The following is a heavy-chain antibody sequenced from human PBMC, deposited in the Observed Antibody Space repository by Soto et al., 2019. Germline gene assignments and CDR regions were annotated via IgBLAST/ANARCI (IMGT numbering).Heavy chain of an antibody. D-gene: IGHD2-8*02. CDR3: ATPGLGTGRYFFHD. J-gene: IGHJ4*02. CDR1: GSTSTSCP. V-gene: IGHV3-23*01. CDR2: ISASGGST. Sequence: EVQLLDSGGGLVQPGGSRNLPVVASGSTSTSCPMRWAPKAPGKGLEWVSGISASGGSTYYADSVKGRFTISRDNSKNTLYLQMNSLRAEDTAVYYCATPGLGTGRYFFHDWGQGTLVTVSS.